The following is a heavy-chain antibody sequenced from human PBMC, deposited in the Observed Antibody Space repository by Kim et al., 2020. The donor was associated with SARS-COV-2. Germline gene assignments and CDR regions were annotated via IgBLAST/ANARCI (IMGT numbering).Heavy chain of an antibody. CDR2: INHSGST. Sequence: SETLSLTCAVYGGSFSGYYWSWIRQPPGKGLEWIGEINHSGSTNYNPSLKSRVTISVDTSKNQFSLKLSSVPAADTAVYYCARGLKEMATIESSYYFDYLGPGTPVTASS. D-gene: IGHD5-12*01. CDR1: GGSFSGYY. CDR3: ARGLKEMATIESSYYFDY. V-gene: IGHV4-34*01. J-gene: IGHJ4*02.